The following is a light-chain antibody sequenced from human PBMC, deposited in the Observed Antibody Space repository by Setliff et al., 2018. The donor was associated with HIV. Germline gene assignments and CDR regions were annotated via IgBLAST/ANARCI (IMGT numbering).Light chain of an antibody. J-gene: IGLJ1*01. CDR3: CSYTSTSARV. V-gene: IGLV2-14*01. Sequence: QSALTQPASVSGSPGQSITISCTGTSSDVGGYDYVSWYQLHPGKTPKLMIFEVSNRPSGVSYRFSGSKSGNTAFLTISGLRPEDEGDYFCCSYTSTSARVFGTGTKVTVL. CDR2: EVS. CDR1: SSDVGGYDY.